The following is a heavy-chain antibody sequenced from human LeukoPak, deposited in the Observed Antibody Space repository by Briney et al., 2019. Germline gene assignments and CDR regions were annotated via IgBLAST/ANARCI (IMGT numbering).Heavy chain of an antibody. CDR1: GGSFSGYY. V-gene: IGHV4-34*01. D-gene: IGHD5-12*01. J-gene: IGHJ4*02. Sequence: SETLSLTCAVYGGSFSGYYWSWIRQPPGKGLEWIGEINHSGSTNYNPSLKSRVTISVDTSKNQFSLKLSSVTAADTAVYYCARAPYSGYDSGFDYWGQGTLVTVSS. CDR2: INHSGST. CDR3: ARAPYSGYDSGFDY.